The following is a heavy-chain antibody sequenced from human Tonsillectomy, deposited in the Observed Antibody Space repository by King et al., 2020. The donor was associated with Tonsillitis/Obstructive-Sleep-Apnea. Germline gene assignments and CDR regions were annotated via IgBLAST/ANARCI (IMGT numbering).Heavy chain of an antibody. D-gene: IGHD6-13*01. CDR3: ARGVGGSSWYNY. CDR2: ISAYNCNT. Sequence: AQLVQSGAEVKKPGASVKVSCKASGYTFTSYAITLLRQAPGQGLEWMGGISAYNCNTDYAQKLQGRFTMTTDTSTSTADMELRSLRSDDTAVYYCARGVGGSSWYNYWGQGTLVTVSS. CDR1: GYTFTSYA. V-gene: IGHV1-18*01. J-gene: IGHJ4*02.